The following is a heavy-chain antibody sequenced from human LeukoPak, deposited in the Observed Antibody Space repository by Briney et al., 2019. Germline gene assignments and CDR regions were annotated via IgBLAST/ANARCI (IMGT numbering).Heavy chain of an antibody. J-gene: IGHJ5*02. CDR3: ARDNIVVVPAAIRWFDP. CDR2: INPNSGGT. D-gene: IGHD2-2*02. Sequence: ASVKVSCKASGYTFTGYYMHWVRQAPGQGLEWMGRINPNSGGTNYAQKFQGRVTMTRDTSISTAYMELSRLRSGDTAVYSRARDNIVVVPAAIRWFDPWGQGTLVTVSS. V-gene: IGHV1-2*06. CDR1: GYTFTGYY.